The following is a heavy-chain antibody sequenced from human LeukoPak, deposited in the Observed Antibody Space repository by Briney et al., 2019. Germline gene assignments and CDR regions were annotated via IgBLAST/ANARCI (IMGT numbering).Heavy chain of an antibody. V-gene: IGHV3-23*01. Sequence: PGGSLRLSCAASGFTFSSYWMSWVRQAPGKGLEWVSAISGSGGSTYYADSVKGRFTISRDNSKNTLYLQMNSLRAEDTAVYYCANMRKLLAVAGTWFDPWGQGTLVTVSS. J-gene: IGHJ5*02. CDR2: ISGSGGST. CDR3: ANMRKLLAVAGTWFDP. D-gene: IGHD6-19*01. CDR1: GFTFSSYW.